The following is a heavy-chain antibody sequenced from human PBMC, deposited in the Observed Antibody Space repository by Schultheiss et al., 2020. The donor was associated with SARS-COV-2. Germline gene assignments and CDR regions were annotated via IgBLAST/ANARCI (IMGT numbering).Heavy chain of an antibody. CDR2: IWYDGSNK. D-gene: IGHD6-6*01. CDR3: ARASGSIAALRFDP. CDR1: GFTFSSYG. V-gene: IGHV3-33*01. Sequence: GESLKISCAASGFTFSSYGMHWVRQAPGKGLEWVAVIWYDGSNKYYADSVKGRFTISRDNAKNSLYLQMNSLRAEDTAVYYCARASGSIAALRFDPWGQGTLVTVSS. J-gene: IGHJ5*02.